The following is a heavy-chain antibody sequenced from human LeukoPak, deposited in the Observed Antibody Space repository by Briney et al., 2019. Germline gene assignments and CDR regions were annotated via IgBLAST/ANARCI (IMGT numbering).Heavy chain of an antibody. CDR1: GFTFSSYE. CDR2: ISSSGSTI. D-gene: IGHD3-10*01. CDR3: ARGHYYGSGSYFWFFDY. J-gene: IGHJ4*02. Sequence: GGSLRLSCAASGFTFSSYEMNWVRQAPGKGLEWASYISSSGSTIYYADSVKGRFTISRDNAKNSLYLQMNSLRAEDTAVYYCARGHYYGSGSYFWFFDYWGQGTLVTVSS. V-gene: IGHV3-48*03.